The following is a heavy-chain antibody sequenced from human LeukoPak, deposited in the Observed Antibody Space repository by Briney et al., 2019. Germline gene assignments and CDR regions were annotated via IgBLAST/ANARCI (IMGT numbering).Heavy chain of an antibody. CDR3: ARHRITIFGVVSGFDY. CDR2: IYYSGST. CDR1: GGSISSSSYY. J-gene: IGHJ4*02. V-gene: IGHV4-39*01. Sequence: SETLSLTCTVSGGSISSSSYYWGWIRQPPGKGLEWIGSIYYSGSTYYNPSLKSRVTISVDTSKNQFSLKLSSVTAADTAVYYCARHRITIFGVVSGFDYWGQGTLVTVSS. D-gene: IGHD3-3*01.